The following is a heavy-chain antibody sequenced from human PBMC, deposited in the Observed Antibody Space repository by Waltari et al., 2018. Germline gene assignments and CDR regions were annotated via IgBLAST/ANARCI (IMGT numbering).Heavy chain of an antibody. CDR1: GYYISSGYY. D-gene: IGHD4-4*01. Sequence: QVQLQESGPGLVKPSETLSLTCAVSGYYISSGYYWGWIRQPPGKGLEWIGSIYHSGSTYYNPSLKSRVTISVDTSKNQFSLKLSSVTAADTAVYYCARKNPDYSYGEIDYWGQGTLVTVSS. J-gene: IGHJ4*02. V-gene: IGHV4-38-2*01. CDR3: ARKNPDYSYGEIDY. CDR2: IYHSGST.